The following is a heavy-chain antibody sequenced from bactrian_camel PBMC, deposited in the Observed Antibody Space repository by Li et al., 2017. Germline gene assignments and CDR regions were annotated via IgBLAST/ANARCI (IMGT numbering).Heavy chain of an antibody. J-gene: IGHJ4*01. CDR3: ASECIIGSPFYQKGYRY. V-gene: IGHV3S1*01. D-gene: IGHD2*01. CDR2: ISAGGGST. CDR1: GYTYGRYS. Sequence: HVQLVESGGGSVQAGGSLRLSCAAPGYTYGRYSLAWFRQAPGKEREGVAAISAGGGSTYYAESVKGRFTISKDSAKNTLYLEMNSLKPEDTGMYYCASECIIGSPFYQKGYRYWGQGTQVTVS.